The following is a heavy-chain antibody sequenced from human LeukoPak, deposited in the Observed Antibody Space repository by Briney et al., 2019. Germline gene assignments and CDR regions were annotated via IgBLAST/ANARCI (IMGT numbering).Heavy chain of an antibody. CDR1: GGSFSGYY. J-gene: IGHJ4*02. D-gene: IGHD5-24*01. Sequence: TETLSLTCAVYGGSFSGYYWSWIRQPPGKGLEWIGEINHSGSTNYNPSLKSRVTISVDTSKNQFSLKLSSMTAADTAVYYCAREMATTSDYWGQGTLVTVSS. CDR3: AREMATTSDY. CDR2: INHSGST. V-gene: IGHV4-34*01.